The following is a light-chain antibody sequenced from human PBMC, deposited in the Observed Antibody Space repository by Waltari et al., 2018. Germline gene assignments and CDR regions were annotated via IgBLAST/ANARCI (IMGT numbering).Light chain of an antibody. Sequence: EIVLTQSPGTLSLSPGERATLSCRASQSVSSSYLACYQQQPGQAPRPLISGASSRATGIPDRSSGSGSGTDFTLTTSRLEPEDFAVYYCQQYGSSWTFGQGTKVEIK. J-gene: IGKJ1*01. CDR2: GAS. V-gene: IGKV3-20*01. CDR1: QSVSSSY. CDR3: QQYGSSWT.